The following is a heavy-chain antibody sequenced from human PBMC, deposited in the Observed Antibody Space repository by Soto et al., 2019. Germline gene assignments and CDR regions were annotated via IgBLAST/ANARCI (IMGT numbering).Heavy chain of an antibody. CDR1: GGSISSDNW. CDR3: ARSDWAFDY. CDR2: IYHTGGT. V-gene: IGHV4-4*02. Sequence: QVQLQESGPGLVKPSGTVSLTCAVSGGSISSDNWWNWIRQPPGKGLEWIGQIYHTGGTTYNPSLKSRVTISVDKSQNQFSLKLSTVTAADTAVYYCARSDWAFDYWGQGTLVTVSS. J-gene: IGHJ4*02. D-gene: IGHD3-9*01.